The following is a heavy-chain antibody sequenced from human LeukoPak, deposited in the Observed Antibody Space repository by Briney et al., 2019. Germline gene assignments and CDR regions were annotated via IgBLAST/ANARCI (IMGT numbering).Heavy chain of an antibody. D-gene: IGHD6-19*01. J-gene: IGHJ4*02. CDR3: ARIGGSVDIGWFFDY. CDR2: IKGDGSDK. CDR1: GFTFINYW. V-gene: IGHV3-7*01. Sequence: PGGSLRLSCAASGFTFINYWMSWVRQAPGKGLEWGANIKGDGSDKLFLDSLRGRFTISIDNAKNSLYLQMNNLRAEDTAVYYCARIGGSVDIGWFFDYWGQGTLVTVSS.